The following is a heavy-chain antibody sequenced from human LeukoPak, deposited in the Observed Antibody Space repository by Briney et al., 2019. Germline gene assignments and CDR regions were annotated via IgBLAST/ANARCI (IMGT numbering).Heavy chain of an antibody. Sequence: ASVKVSCKASGYTFTSYYMHWVRQAPGQGLEWMGIINPSGGSTSYAQKFQGRVTMTRDTSTSTVYMELSSLRSEDTAVYYCASVYSSGWSFDYWGQGTLVIVSS. CDR1: GYTFTSYY. CDR2: INPSGGST. V-gene: IGHV1-46*01. D-gene: IGHD6-19*01. CDR3: ASVYSSGWSFDY. J-gene: IGHJ4*02.